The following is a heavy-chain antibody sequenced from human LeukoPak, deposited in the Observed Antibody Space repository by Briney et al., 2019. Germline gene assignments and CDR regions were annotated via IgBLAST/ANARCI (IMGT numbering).Heavy chain of an antibody. V-gene: IGHV1-24*01. CDR1: GYTLTELS. J-gene: IGHJ4*02. CDR2: FDPEDGET. CDR3: ATDLVGRDGYNFERNLDY. D-gene: IGHD5-24*01. Sequence: SVKVSCKVSGYTLTELSMHWVRQAPGKGLEWMGGFDPEDGETIYAQKFQGRVTMTEDTSTDTAYMELSSLRSEDTAVYYCATDLVGRDGYNFERNLDYWGQGTLVTVSS.